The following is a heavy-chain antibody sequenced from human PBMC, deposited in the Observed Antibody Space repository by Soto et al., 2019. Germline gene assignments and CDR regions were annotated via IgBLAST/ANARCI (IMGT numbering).Heavy chain of an antibody. J-gene: IGHJ5*02. V-gene: IGHV3-74*01. CDR2: VNPDGSTT. Sequence: GGSLRLSCAASKFSFSGYWMHWVRQAPGKGLMWVSRVNPDGSTTTYADSVKGRFTISRDNAKNTVFLQMNSLRADDTAVYYCAKVASGSYDWFDPWGQGALVTVSS. CDR3: AKVASGSYDWFDP. CDR1: KFSFSGYW. D-gene: IGHD1-26*01.